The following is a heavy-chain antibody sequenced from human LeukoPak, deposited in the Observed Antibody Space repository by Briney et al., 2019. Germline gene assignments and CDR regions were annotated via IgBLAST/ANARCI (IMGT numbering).Heavy chain of an antibody. D-gene: IGHD3/OR15-3a*01. J-gene: IGHJ3*01. Sequence: ASVKVSCKASGYTFTGYYMHWVRQAPGQGLEWMGWVNPDTGNTGFAQKFQGRVTITQNSSVTTVYMELSSLTSEDTAVYYCARRGLVAGIYDLVYGFDLWGQGTMVTVSS. V-gene: IGHV1-8*03. CDR1: GYTFTGYY. CDR2: VNPDTGNT. CDR3: ARRGLVAGIYDLVYGFDL.